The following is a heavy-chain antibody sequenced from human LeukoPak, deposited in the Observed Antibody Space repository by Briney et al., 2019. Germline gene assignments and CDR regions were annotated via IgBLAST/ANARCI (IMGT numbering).Heavy chain of an antibody. CDR3: ARNYDILTGSLPYAFDI. V-gene: IGHV3-20*04. CDR1: GFTFSSYA. D-gene: IGHD3-9*01. J-gene: IGHJ3*02. Sequence: PGGSLRLSCAASGFTFSSYAMHWVRQAPGKGLEWVSGINWNGGSTGYVDSVKGRFTISRDNAKNSLYLQMNSLRAEDTALYYCARNYDILTGSLPYAFDIWGQGTMVIVSS. CDR2: INWNGGST.